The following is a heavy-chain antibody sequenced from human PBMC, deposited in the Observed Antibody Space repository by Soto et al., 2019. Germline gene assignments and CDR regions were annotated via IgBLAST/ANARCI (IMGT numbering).Heavy chain of an antibody. CDR3: ARSVGAAGLDP. Sequence: GGSLRLSCAASGFTFSSYDMHWVRQATGKGLEWVSAIGTAGDTYYPGSVKGRFTISRENAKNSLYLQMNSLRAGDTAVYYCARSVGAAGLDPWGQGTLVTVSS. CDR1: GFTFSSYD. CDR2: IGTAGDT. J-gene: IGHJ5*02. V-gene: IGHV3-13*01. D-gene: IGHD6-13*01.